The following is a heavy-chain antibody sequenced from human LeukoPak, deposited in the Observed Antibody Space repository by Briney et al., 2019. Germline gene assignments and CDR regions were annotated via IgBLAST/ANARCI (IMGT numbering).Heavy chain of an antibody. CDR2: ISGSGGST. J-gene: IGHJ4*02. CDR3: TKGSRATYDY. Sequence: GGSLRLSCAASGFTFSSYAMSWVRQAPGKGLEWVSAISGSGGSTYYADSVKGRSTISRDNSRNTVYLQLNSLRVEDTAVYYCTKGSRATYDYWGQGTLVTVSS. CDR1: GFTFSSYA. V-gene: IGHV3-23*01.